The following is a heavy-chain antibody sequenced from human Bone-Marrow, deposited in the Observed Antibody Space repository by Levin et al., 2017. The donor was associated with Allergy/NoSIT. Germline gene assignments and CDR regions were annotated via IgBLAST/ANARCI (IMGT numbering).Heavy chain of an antibody. CDR3: AKTYTGYSIDY. CDR2: IVGSGDTT. V-gene: IGHV3-23*01. Sequence: ETLSLTCAASGFTFSNFAMSWVRQPPGKGLEWVSAIVGSGDTTFYADSVKGRLSISRDNFKDTLYLQMNSLRAEDTAVYFCAKTYTGYSIDYWGQGTLVTVSS. D-gene: IGHD5-12*01. CDR1: GFTFSNFA. J-gene: IGHJ4*02.